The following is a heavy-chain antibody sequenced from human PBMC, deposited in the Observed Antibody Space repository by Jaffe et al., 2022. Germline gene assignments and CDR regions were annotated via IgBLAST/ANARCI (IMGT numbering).Heavy chain of an antibody. J-gene: IGHJ3*02. CDR1: GYSISSGYY. V-gene: IGHV4-38-2*01. Sequence: QVQLQESGPGLVKPSETLSLTCAVSGYSISSGYYWGWIRQPPGKGLEWIGSIYHSGSTYYNPSLKSRVTISVDTSKNQFSLKLSSVTAADTAVYYCARPLPIAAAGNDAFDIWGQGTMVTVSS. D-gene: IGHD6-13*01. CDR3: ARPLPIAAAGNDAFDI. CDR2: IYHSGST.